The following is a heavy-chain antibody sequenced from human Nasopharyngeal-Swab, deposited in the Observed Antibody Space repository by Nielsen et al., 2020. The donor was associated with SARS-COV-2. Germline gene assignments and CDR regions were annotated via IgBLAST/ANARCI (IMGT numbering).Heavy chain of an antibody. CDR3: ANVYCSSTSCYKGSGQFDP. CDR2: IKQDGSEK. D-gene: IGHD2-2*02. V-gene: IGHV3-7*01. J-gene: IGHJ5*02. CDR1: GFTFSSYW. Sequence: GESLKISCAASGFTFSSYWMSWVRQAPGKGLEWVANIKQDGSEKYYVDSVKGRFTISRDNAKNSLYLQMNSLRAEDTAVYYCANVYCSSTSCYKGSGQFDPWGQGTLVTVSS.